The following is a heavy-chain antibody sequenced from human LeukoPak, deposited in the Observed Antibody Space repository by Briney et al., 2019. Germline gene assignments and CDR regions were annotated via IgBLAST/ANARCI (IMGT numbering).Heavy chain of an antibody. D-gene: IGHD3-22*01. CDR1: GYTFTSYG. Sequence: ASVKVSCKASGYTFTSYGISWVRQAPGQGLEWMGWISAYNGNTNYAQKLQGRVTMTTDTSTSTAYTELRSLRSDDTAVYYCARPQNYYDSSGAGAFDIWGQGTMVTVSS. J-gene: IGHJ3*02. CDR2: ISAYNGNT. CDR3: ARPQNYYDSSGAGAFDI. V-gene: IGHV1-18*01.